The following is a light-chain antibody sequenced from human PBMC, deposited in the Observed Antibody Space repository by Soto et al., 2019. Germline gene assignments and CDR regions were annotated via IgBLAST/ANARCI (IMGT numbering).Light chain of an antibody. CDR2: AAS. J-gene: IGKJ3*01. CDR1: QSISNY. CDR3: QQSYSTPFT. V-gene: IGKV1-39*01. Sequence: DIQMTQSPSSLSASVGDSVTITCRASQSISNYLNWYQQKPGKAPKLLVYAASSLQSGVPSRFSGSGSGTDFTLTISSLQPEDFAPYYCQQSYSTPFTFGPGTKVDIK.